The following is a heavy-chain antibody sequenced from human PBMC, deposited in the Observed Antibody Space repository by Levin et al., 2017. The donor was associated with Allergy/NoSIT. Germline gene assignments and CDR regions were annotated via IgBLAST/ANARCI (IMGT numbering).Heavy chain of an antibody. J-gene: IGHJ5*02. CDR3: ARDNIAAAGMWA. Sequence: PGGSLRLSCAASGFTFSSYSMNWVRQAPGKGLEWVSSISSSSSYIYYADSVKGRFTISRDNAKNSLYLQMNSLRAEDTAVYYCARDNIAAAGMWAWGQGTLVTVSS. CDR1: GFTFSSYS. V-gene: IGHV3-21*01. CDR2: ISSSSSYI. D-gene: IGHD6-13*01.